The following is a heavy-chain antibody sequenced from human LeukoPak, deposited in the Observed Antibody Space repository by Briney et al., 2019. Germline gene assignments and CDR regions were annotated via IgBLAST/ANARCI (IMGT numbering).Heavy chain of an antibody. Sequence: GGSLRLSCAASGFTFSNYGMHWVRQAPGKGLEWVAVISYDGSNKYYADSVKGRFTISRDNSKNTLYLQMNSLRAEDTAVYYCAKSGGIYSGYDYGYFDYWGQGTLVTVSS. V-gene: IGHV3-30*18. CDR3: AKSGGIYSGYDYGYFDY. CDR2: ISYDGSNK. D-gene: IGHD5-12*01. J-gene: IGHJ4*02. CDR1: GFTFSNYG.